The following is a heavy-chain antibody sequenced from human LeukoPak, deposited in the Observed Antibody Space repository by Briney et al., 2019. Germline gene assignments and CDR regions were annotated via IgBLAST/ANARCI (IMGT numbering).Heavy chain of an antibody. V-gene: IGHV3-23*01. D-gene: IGHD2-21*02. CDR2: ISGSGGST. Sequence: GGSLRLSCAASGFTSSSYAMSWVRQAPGKGLEWVSAISGSGGSTYYADSVKGRFTISRDNSKNTLYLQMNSLRAEDTAVYYCAKDRCGGDCQLGAFDIWGQGTMVTVSS. CDR1: GFTSSSYA. J-gene: IGHJ3*02. CDR3: AKDRCGGDCQLGAFDI.